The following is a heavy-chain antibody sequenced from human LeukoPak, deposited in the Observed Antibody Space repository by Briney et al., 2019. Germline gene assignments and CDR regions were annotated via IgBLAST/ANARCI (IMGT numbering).Heavy chain of an antibody. J-gene: IGHJ4*02. D-gene: IGHD3-10*01. CDR3: ARGAYYYGSGSYEGDY. V-gene: IGHV4-39*07. CDR2: IYNSGST. Sequence: SETLSLTCSVSGASISSSAWYWGWIRQPPGKGLQWIGIIYNSGSTYYNPSLKSRVTMSVDTSKNQFSLKLSSVTAADTAVYYCARGAYYYGSGSYEGDYWGQGTLVTVSS. CDR1: GASISSSAWY.